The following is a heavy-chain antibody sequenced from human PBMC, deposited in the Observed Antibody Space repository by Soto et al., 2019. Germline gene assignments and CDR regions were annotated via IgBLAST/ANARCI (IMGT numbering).Heavy chain of an antibody. CDR3: ARLAYRDYST. D-gene: IGHD3-16*01. Sequence: KPSETLSLTCTVSGGSIKIGGYYWGWIRQPPGKGLEWLATIYYSGTTYYNPSLKSRLTISVDTSSNQFSLKLTSVTAADTAHYYGARLAYRDYSTWGPGTLVTVSS. V-gene: IGHV4-39*01. CDR2: IYYSGTT. J-gene: IGHJ5*02. CDR1: GGSIKIGGYY.